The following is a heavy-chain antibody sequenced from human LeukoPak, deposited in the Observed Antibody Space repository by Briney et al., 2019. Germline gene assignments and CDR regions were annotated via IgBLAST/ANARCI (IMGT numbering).Heavy chain of an antibody. Sequence: ASVKVSCKASGYTFTGYYMHWVRQAPGQGLEWMGWINPNSGGTNYAQKFQGRVTMTRDTSISTAYMELSRLRSDDTAVYYCARPYCSSTSCPYYFDYWGQGTLVTVSS. CDR2: INPNSGGT. J-gene: IGHJ4*02. CDR1: GYTFTGYY. V-gene: IGHV1-2*02. D-gene: IGHD2-2*01. CDR3: ARPYCSSTSCPYYFDY.